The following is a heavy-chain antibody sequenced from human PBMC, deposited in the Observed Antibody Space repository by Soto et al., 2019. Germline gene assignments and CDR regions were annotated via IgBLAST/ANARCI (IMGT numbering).Heavy chain of an antibody. J-gene: IGHJ4*02. V-gene: IGHV4-39*01. CDR1: GDSFSSSDYY. CDR2: IYSTGSI. Sequence: QLHLQESGPGLVKPSETLSLTCTVSGDSFSSSDYYWGWIRQSPGKGLEWIGSIYSTGSIDYNPSLKTRVTVSVDRSKTQWCLRLSSVTAADTAVYYCVSGRKAMSPTGFDYWGQGTLVTVSS. D-gene: IGHD7-27*01. CDR3: VSGRKAMSPTGFDY.